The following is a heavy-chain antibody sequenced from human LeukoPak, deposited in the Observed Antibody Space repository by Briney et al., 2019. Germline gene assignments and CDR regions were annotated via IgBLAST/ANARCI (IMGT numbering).Heavy chain of an antibody. V-gene: IGHV3-53*01. J-gene: IGHJ3*02. CDR2: IYGGGST. Sequence: GGSLRLSCAASGLIVSRNSMSWVRQAPGKGLEWVSVIYGGGSTYYADSVKGRFTSSRDNSKNTLYLQMNSLRAKDTAVYYCAPGGNEAFDIWGQGKMVTVS. D-gene: IGHD4-23*01. CDR3: APGGNEAFDI. CDR1: GLIVSRNS.